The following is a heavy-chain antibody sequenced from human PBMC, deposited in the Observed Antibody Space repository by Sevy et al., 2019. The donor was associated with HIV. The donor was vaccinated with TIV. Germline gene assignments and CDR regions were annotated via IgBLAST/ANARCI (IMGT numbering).Heavy chain of an antibody. Sequence: GGSLRLSCAASGFTVSSNYMSWVRQAPGKGLEWVSVIYSGGSTYYADSVKGRFTISRDNSKNTLYLQMNSLRAEDKAVYYCARLGSYNYGMDVWGQGTTVTVSS. J-gene: IGHJ6*02. CDR3: ARLGSYNYGMDV. V-gene: IGHV3-53*01. CDR2: IYSGGST. CDR1: GFTVSSNY.